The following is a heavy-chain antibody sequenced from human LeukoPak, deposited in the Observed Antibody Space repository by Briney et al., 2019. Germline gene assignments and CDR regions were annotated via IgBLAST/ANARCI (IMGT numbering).Heavy chain of an antibody. D-gene: IGHD1-7*01. Sequence: SGGSLRLSCGASGFAFGSYVMNWVRQAPGKGLEWVSSISGNGDTTYYADSVRGRFTISRDNSRNTLYLQMNSLRAEDTAVYYCAKIRVPGYNWNYEPQLFDPWGQGTLVTVSS. J-gene: IGHJ5*02. CDR2: ISGNGDTT. CDR3: AKIRVPGYNWNYEPQLFDP. CDR1: GFAFGSYV. V-gene: IGHV3-23*01.